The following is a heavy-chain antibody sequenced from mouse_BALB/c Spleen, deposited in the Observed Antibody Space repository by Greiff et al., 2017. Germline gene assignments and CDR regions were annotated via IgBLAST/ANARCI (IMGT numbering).Heavy chain of an antibody. Sequence: DVMLVESGGGLVQPGGSRKLSCAASGFTFSSFGMHWVRQAPEKGLEWVAYISSGSSTIYYADTVKGRFTISRDNPKNTLFLQMTSLRSEDTAMYYCTREEYAMDYWGQGTSVTVSS. CDR3: TREEYAMDY. CDR2: ISSGSSTI. CDR1: GFTFSSFG. J-gene: IGHJ4*01. V-gene: IGHV5-17*02.